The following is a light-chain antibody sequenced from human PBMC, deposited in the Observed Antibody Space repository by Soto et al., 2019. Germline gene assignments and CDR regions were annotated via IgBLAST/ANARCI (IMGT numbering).Light chain of an antibody. J-gene: IGLJ1*01. CDR3: QSYDARLSAYV. Sequence: QSVLTQPPSVSGAPGQGVTISCTGSSFNIGANYDVHWYQHLPGTGPKLLIYANSFRPSGVPDRVSASKSGSSASLAITGLQAEDEVDYYCQSYDARLSAYVFGTGTKLTVL. V-gene: IGLV1-40*01. CDR2: ANS. CDR1: SFNIGANYD.